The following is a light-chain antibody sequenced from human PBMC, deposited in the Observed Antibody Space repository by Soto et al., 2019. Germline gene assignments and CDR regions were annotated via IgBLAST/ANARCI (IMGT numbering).Light chain of an antibody. CDR2: ANN. V-gene: IGLV1-40*01. CDR1: SSNIGAGYN. CDR3: QSYDSSLSGSVL. J-gene: IGLJ2*01. Sequence: QSVLTQPPSVSGAAGQRVTISCTGSSSNIGAGYNVHWYQQLPGTAPKLLIYANNHRPSGVPDRFSGSKSGTSASLAITGLQAEDEADYYCQSYDSSLSGSVLFGGGTKLTVL.